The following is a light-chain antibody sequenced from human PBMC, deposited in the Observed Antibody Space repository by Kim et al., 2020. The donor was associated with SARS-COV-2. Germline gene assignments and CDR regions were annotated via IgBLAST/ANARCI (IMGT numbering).Light chain of an antibody. J-gene: IGKJ2*01. Sequence: SPAEKATLSFRATQSVGSNYLACYQQKPGQAPRLLIYAASSRAAGIPDRFSGSGSQTDFTLTINGLEPEDFALYYCQQYGTSTGYTFGQGTKLEI. CDR1: QSVGSNY. V-gene: IGKV3-20*01. CDR3: QQYGTSTGYT. CDR2: AAS.